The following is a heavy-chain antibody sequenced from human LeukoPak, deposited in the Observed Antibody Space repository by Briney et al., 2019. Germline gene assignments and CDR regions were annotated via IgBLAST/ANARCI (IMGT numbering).Heavy chain of an antibody. V-gene: IGHV3-74*01. Sequence: PGGSLRLSCAASGFTFSSYWMHWVRQAPGKGLVWVSRINSDGSSTSYADSVKGRFTISRDNAKNTLYLQMNSLRAEDTAVYYCASSGLLWFGELSYFDYRGQGTLVTVSS. CDR3: ASSGLLWFGELSYFDY. CDR1: GFTFSSYW. D-gene: IGHD3-10*01. CDR2: INSDGSST. J-gene: IGHJ4*02.